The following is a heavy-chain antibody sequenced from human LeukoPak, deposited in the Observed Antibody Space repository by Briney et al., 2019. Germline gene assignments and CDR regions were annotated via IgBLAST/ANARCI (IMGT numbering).Heavy chain of an antibody. CDR1: GYTFTSYG. CDR3: ASLSIAARSSSETLFDY. Sequence: GASVKVSCKASGYTFTSYGISWVRQAPGQGLEWMGWISAYNGNTNYAQKLQGRVTMTTDTSTSTAYMELSSLRSEDTAVYYCASLSIAARSSSETLFDYWGQGTLVTVSS. J-gene: IGHJ4*02. CDR2: ISAYNGNT. V-gene: IGHV1-18*01. D-gene: IGHD6-6*01.